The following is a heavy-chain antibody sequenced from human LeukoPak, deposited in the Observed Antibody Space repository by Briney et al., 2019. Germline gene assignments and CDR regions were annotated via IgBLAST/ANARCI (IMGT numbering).Heavy chain of an antibody. V-gene: IGHV4-34*01. CDR2: INHSGST. Sequence: PSETLSLTCAVYGGSFSGYYWSWIRQPPGKGLEWIGEINHSGSTDYNPSLKSRVTISVDKSKNQFSLKLSSVTAADTAVYYCARLIVGAKPGFRDYWGQGTLVTVSS. CDR1: GGSFSGYY. D-gene: IGHD1-26*01. CDR3: ARLIVGAKPGFRDY. J-gene: IGHJ4*02.